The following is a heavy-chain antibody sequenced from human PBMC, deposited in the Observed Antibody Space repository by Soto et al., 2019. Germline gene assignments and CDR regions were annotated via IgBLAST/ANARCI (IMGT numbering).Heavy chain of an antibody. J-gene: IGHJ4*02. CDR1: GYTFTSYG. Sequence: ASVKVSCKASGYTFTSYGISWVRQAPGQGLEWMGWISAYNGNTNYAQKLQGRVAMTTDTSTSTAYMELRSLRSDDTAVYYCARTYSSGPWPDYWGQGTLVTVSS. CDR3: ARTYSSGPWPDY. D-gene: IGHD6-19*01. CDR2: ISAYNGNT. V-gene: IGHV1-18*01.